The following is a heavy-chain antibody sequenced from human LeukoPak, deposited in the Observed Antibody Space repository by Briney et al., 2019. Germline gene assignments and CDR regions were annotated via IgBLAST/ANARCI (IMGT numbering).Heavy chain of an antibody. CDR2: ISYDGSNK. V-gene: IGHV3-30-3*01. Sequence: GRSLRLSCAASGFTFSSYAMHWVRQAPGKGLEWVAVISYDGSNKYYADSVKGRFTISRDNSKNTLYLQMNSLRAEDTAVYYCARASGGDSSSWSMDYWGQGTLVTVSS. D-gene: IGHD6-13*01. CDR3: ARASGGDSSSWSMDY. CDR1: GFTFSSYA. J-gene: IGHJ4*02.